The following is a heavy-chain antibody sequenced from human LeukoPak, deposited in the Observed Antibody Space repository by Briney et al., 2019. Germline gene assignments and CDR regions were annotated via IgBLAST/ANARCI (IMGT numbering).Heavy chain of an antibody. V-gene: IGHV1-18*01. Sequence: ASVKVSCKASGYTFSSYGIIWVRQAPGQGLEWMGRISAYNGNTNYAQNLQGRVTMTTDTSTSTAYMELRSLRSDDTAVYYCARDLGIAVAGQFDYWGQGTLVTVS. J-gene: IGHJ4*02. CDR3: ARDLGIAVAGQFDY. CDR2: ISAYNGNT. D-gene: IGHD6-19*01. CDR1: GYTFSSYG.